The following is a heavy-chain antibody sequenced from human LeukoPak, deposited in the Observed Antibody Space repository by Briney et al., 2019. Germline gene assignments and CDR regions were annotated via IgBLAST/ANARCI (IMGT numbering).Heavy chain of an antibody. Sequence: PGGSLRLSCAASGFTFGTYAMSWVRQAPGKGLEWVSAIGGSGRSTYYADSVKGRCTISRDNSKNTLYLHMNGLTGEDAALYYCAKERSSAAIDIWGQGTMVTVSS. D-gene: IGHD6-6*01. V-gene: IGHV3-23*01. J-gene: IGHJ3*02. CDR1: GFTFGTYA. CDR3: AKERSSAAIDI. CDR2: IGGSGRST.